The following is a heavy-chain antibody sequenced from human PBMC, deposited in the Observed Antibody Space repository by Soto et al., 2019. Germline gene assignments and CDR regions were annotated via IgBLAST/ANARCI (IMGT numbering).Heavy chain of an antibody. Sequence: ASVKVSCKASGYTFTSYGISWVRQAPGQGLEWMGWISAYNGNTNYAQKLQGRVTMTTDTSTSTAYMELRSLRSDDTAVYYCARGGYYDFWRGDYGLRRDNWCDPWGQGTLVTVSS. V-gene: IGHV1-18*04. J-gene: IGHJ5*02. D-gene: IGHD3-3*01. CDR3: ARGGYYDFWRGDYGLRRDNWCDP. CDR2: ISAYNGNT. CDR1: GYTFTSYG.